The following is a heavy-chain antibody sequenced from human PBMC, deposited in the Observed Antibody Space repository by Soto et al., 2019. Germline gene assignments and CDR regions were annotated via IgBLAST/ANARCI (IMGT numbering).Heavy chain of an antibody. Sequence: GGSLRLSCAASGFSVSSNYMSWVRQAPGKGLEWVSVIYSGGSTYYADSVKGRFTISRHNSKNTLYLQMNSLRAEDTAVYYCAGGTMVRGVIVSHGMDVWGQGTTVTVS. J-gene: IGHJ6*02. V-gene: IGHV3-53*04. CDR2: IYSGGST. D-gene: IGHD3-10*01. CDR1: GFSVSSNY. CDR3: AGGTMVRGVIVSHGMDV.